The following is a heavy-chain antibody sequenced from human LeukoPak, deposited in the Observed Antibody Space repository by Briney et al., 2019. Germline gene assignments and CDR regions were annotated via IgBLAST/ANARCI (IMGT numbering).Heavy chain of an antibody. Sequence: ASVNVSCKASGYTLTGYYMHWVRQAPGQGLEWMGWINPNSGGTNYAQKLQGRVTMTRDTSISTAYMELSRLGSDDTAVYYCARDGASGYLADYWGQGTLVTVSS. CDR1: GYTLTGYY. V-gene: IGHV1-2*02. CDR3: ARDGASGYLADY. CDR2: INPNSGGT. D-gene: IGHD3-3*01. J-gene: IGHJ4*02.